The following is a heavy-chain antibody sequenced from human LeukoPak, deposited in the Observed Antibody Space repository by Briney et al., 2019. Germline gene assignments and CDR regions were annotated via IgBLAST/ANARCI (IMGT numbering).Heavy chain of an antibody. D-gene: IGHD1-7*01. V-gene: IGHV4-59*01. CDR3: ARVHLNNWNYVWFDP. CDR1: GGSISSYY. CDR2: IYYSGST. Sequence: PSETLSLTCTVSGGSISSYYWSWIRQPPGKGLEWIGYIYYSGSTNYNPSLKSRVTISVDTSKNQFSLKLSSVTAADTAVYYCARVHLNNWNYVWFDPWGQGTLVTVSS. J-gene: IGHJ5*02.